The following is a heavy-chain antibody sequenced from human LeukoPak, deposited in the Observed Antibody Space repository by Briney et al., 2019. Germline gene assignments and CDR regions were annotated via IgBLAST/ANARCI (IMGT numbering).Heavy chain of an antibody. CDR1: GGSFSGYY. Sequence: SETLSLTCAVYGGSFSGYYWSWIRQPPGKGLEWIGEINHSGNTNSNPSLKSRITMSVDTSKNQFSLKLSSLTAADTAVYYCAKSYSNYPPYFDYWGQGTLVTVSS. D-gene: IGHD4-11*01. J-gene: IGHJ4*02. CDR2: INHSGNT. CDR3: AKSYSNYPPYFDY. V-gene: IGHV4-34*10.